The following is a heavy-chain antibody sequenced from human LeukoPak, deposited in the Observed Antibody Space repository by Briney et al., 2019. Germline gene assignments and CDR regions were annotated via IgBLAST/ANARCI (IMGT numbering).Heavy chain of an antibody. J-gene: IGHJ2*01. V-gene: IGHV4-59*08. Sequence: SETLSLTCTVFGGSISTYYWSWVRQPPGKGLEWIGYISYSGSTSYDPSLKSRVTISLDTSKNQFSLKLSSVTAADTAVYYCARTTMVYNWYFDLWGRGTLVTVSS. D-gene: IGHD5-18*01. CDR2: ISYSGST. CDR1: GGSISTYY. CDR3: ARTTMVYNWYFDL.